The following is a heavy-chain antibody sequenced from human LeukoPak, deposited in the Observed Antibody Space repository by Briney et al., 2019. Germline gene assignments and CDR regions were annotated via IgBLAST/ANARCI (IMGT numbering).Heavy chain of an antibody. CDR2: IYWDDDK. CDR3: AHQVVTAIGGVIGAFDI. J-gene: IGHJ3*02. Sequence: SGPTLVNPTQTLTLTCTFSGFSLSTSGVGVGWIRQPPGKALEWLALIYWDDDKRYSPSLKSRLTITKDTSKNQVVLTMTNMDPVDTATYYCAHQVVTAIGGVIGAFDIWGQGTMVTVSS. CDR1: GFSLSTSGVG. D-gene: IGHD2-21*02. V-gene: IGHV2-5*02.